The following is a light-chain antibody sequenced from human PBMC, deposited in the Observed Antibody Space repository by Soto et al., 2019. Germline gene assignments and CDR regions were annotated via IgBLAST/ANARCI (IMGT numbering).Light chain of an antibody. CDR3: QHLTTYPRT. CDR1: QVISSY. J-gene: IGKJ2*01. Sequence: DIQLTQSPSFLSASVGDRVTITCRASQVISSYLAWYQQPPGKAPKLLIYGASTLQRGVSSRFSGSGSGTEFTLTISSLQPEDFATYYCQHLTTYPRTFGQGTKLEVK. CDR2: GAS. V-gene: IGKV1-9*01.